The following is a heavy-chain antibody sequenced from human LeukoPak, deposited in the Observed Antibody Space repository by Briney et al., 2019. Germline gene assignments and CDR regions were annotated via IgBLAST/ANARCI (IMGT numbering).Heavy chain of an antibody. CDR2: INHRGST. CDR1: GRSFSGYY. D-gene: IGHD3-9*01. Sequence: PSETLSLTCSVYGRSFSGYYWRWIPQPPGKGLEGIGEINHRGSTNYNPSLKSRVTISVDTPKTQFSLKLSSVTAEDTAVYYCARGHVLRYFAWLPRKEYFQHWGQGTLVTVSS. J-gene: IGHJ1*01. CDR3: ARGHVLRYFAWLPRKEYFQH. V-gene: IGHV4-34*01.